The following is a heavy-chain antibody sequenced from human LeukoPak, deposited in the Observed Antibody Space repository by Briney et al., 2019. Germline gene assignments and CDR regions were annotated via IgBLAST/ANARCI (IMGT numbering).Heavy chain of an antibody. D-gene: IGHD3-10*01. CDR3: AKGYFNSGLWYFDL. Sequence: GGSLRLSCAASGFTFSSYWMHWVRQVPGKGLEWVSHIDGDGSSTTYADSVKGRFTISRDDSKNTLYLQMNSLRAEDTALYYCAKGYFNSGLWYFDLWGRGTLVAVSS. CDR1: GFTFSSYW. V-gene: IGHV3-74*01. J-gene: IGHJ2*01. CDR2: IDGDGSST.